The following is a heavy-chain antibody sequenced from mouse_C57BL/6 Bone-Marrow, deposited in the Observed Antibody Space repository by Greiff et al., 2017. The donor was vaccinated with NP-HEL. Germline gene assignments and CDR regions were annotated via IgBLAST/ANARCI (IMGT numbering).Heavy chain of an antibody. D-gene: IGHD6-1*01. V-gene: IGHV1-50*01. CDR2: IDPSDSYT. CDR1: GYTFTSYW. Sequence: QVQLQQPGAELVKPGASVKLSCKASGYTFTSYWMQWVKQRPGQGLEWIGEIDPSDSYTNYNQKFKGQATLTVDTSSSTAYMQLSSLTSEDSAVYYCARRAAPAWFAYWGQGTLVTVSA. CDR3: ARRAAPAWFAY. J-gene: IGHJ3*01.